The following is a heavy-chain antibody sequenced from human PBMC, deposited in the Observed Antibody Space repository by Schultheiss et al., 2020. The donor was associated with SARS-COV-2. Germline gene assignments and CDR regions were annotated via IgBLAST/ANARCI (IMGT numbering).Heavy chain of an antibody. CDR2: IYYSGST. V-gene: IGHV4-59*01. Sequence: SETLSLTCTVSGGSISSYYWSWIRQHPGKGLEWIGYIYYSGSTYYNPSLKSRVTISVDRSRTHFSLRLTSVTAADTAVYFCATGLGSSSAYYYGMHVWGPGTTVTVSS. CDR3: ATGLGSSSAYYYGMHV. CDR1: GGSISSYY. J-gene: IGHJ6*02. D-gene: IGHD6-6*01.